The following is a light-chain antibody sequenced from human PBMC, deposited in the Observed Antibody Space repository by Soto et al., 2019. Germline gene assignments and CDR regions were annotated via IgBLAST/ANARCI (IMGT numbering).Light chain of an antibody. CDR2: GAS. V-gene: IGKV3-20*01. CDR3: QQYGSSPRT. CDR1: QSVSSN. Sequence: EIVMTQSPVTLSVSPGERATLSCRASQSVSSNLAWYQQKPGRAPRLLIYGASTRATGIPPRFSGSGSGTDFTLTISRLEPEDFAAYYCQQYGSSPRTFGQGTKVDIK. J-gene: IGKJ1*01.